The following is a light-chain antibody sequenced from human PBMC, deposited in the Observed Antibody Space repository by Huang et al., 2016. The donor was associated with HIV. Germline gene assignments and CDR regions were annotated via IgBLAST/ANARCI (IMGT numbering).Light chain of an antibody. V-gene: IGKV3-15*01. CDR1: QNIGGS. CDR3: QQYNDWSAVT. J-gene: IGKJ4*01. CDR2: EAS. Sequence: EIVMTQSPATLSVSPGERATLSCRASQNIGGSLAWYQKKPGQAPRLLIYEASTRATGIPARVSGSESGKDFTLTISSLQSEEFAVYYCQQYNDWSAVTFGGGTKVEI.